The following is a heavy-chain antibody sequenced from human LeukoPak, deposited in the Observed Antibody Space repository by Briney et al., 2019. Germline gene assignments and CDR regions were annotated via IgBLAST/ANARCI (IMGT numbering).Heavy chain of an antibody. CDR1: GGSISSYY. Sequence: SETLSLTCTVSGGSISSYYWSWIRQPPGKGLEWIGSIYYSGSTYYNPSLKSRVTISVDTSKNQFSLKLSSVTAADTAVYYCASQYFGYSSGWYGLFDYWGQGTLVTVSS. D-gene: IGHD6-19*01. J-gene: IGHJ4*02. CDR3: ASQYFGYSSGWYGLFDY. V-gene: IGHV4-59*05. CDR2: IYYSGST.